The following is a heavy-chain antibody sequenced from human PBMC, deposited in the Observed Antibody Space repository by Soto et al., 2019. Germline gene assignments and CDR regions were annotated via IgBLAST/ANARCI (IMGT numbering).Heavy chain of an antibody. CDR1: GGSVRSSTYY. D-gene: IGHD7-27*01. Sequence: SETLSLTCTVSGGSVRSSTYYWGWIRQPPGKGLEWIGYIYYSGSTNYNPSLKSRVTISVDTSKNQFSLKLSSVTAADTAVYYFARKSFNGGYWFAPWGRGTLVTVSS. J-gene: IGHJ5*02. CDR2: IYYSGST. CDR3: ARKSFNGGYWFAP. V-gene: IGHV4-61*01.